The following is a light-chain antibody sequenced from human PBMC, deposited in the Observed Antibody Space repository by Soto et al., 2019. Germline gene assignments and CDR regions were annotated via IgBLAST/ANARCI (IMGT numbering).Light chain of an antibody. CDR1: STDIGGYNH. CDR3: CAYTARTSRSGV. CDR2: DVD. Sequence: QSVLTQPTSVSGSPGQSITISCTGVSTDIGGYNHVSWYQQHPGNVPRLIIYDVDNRPLGISNRFSGSQSGNTASLSISGLQAEDEADYYCCAYTARTSRSGVFGGGTQLTVL. V-gene: IGLV2-14*03. J-gene: IGLJ3*02.